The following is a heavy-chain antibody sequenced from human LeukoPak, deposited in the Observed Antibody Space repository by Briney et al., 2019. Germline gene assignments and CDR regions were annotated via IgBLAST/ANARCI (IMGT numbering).Heavy chain of an antibody. D-gene: IGHD3-9*01. CDR1: GYTFTSYG. J-gene: IGHJ4*02. Sequence: ASVKVSCKASGYTFTSYGISWVRQAPGQGLEWMGWISAYNGNTNYAQKLQGRVTMTTDTSTSTAYMELRSLRSDDTAVYYCARVYNYDILTAYNYWGQGTLVTVSS. CDR3: ARVYNYDILTAYNY. CDR2: ISAYNGNT. V-gene: IGHV1-18*01.